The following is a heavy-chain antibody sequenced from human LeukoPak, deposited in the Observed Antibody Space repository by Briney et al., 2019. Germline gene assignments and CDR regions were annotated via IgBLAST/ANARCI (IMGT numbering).Heavy chain of an antibody. CDR3: AKDDGWVQYAN. D-gene: IGHD5-24*01. CDR1: GFAFSTYT. J-gene: IGHJ4*02. V-gene: IGHV3-48*01. Sequence: GGSLRLSCTGSGFAFSTYTMNWVRQAPGKGLEWVASIGSTSSNINYADSVEGRFTISRDNSKNTLYLQMNSLRAVDTAVYYCAKDDGWVQYANWGQGTLVTVSS. CDR2: IGSTSSNI.